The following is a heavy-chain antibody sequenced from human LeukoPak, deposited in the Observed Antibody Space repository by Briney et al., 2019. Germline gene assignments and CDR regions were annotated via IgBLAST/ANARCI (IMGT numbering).Heavy chain of an antibody. D-gene: IGHD3-16*01. CDR1: GDYINNPTSS. CDR3: ALWGTWGYFDY. V-gene: IGHV4-39*01. Sequence: PSEALSLTCSVSGDYINNPTSSWGWIRQPPGKGLEWIGSMHNSGSAYYNPSVKSRVTISVDTSKKQFSVKLNSVTAADTAVYYCALWGTWGYFDYWGQGTLVTVSS. CDR2: MHNSGSA. J-gene: IGHJ4*02.